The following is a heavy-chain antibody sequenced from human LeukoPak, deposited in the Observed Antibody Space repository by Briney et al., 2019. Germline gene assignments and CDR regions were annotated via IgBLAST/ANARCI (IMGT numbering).Heavy chain of an antibody. CDR3: ARGAVAEQSEYFQY. J-gene: IGHJ1*01. D-gene: IGHD6-19*01. Sequence: ASVKVSCTASGYSFTDYYMHWVRQAPGQGVEWMGWINPNSRGTNYAQKFQGRVTMTRDTSISTAYMEVSRLRSDDTAVYYCARGAVAEQSEYFQYWGQGTLVTVSS. CDR2: INPNSRGT. V-gene: IGHV1-2*02. CDR1: GYSFTDYY.